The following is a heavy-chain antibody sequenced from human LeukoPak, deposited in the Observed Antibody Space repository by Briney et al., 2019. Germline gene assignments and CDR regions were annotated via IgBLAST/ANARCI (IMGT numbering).Heavy chain of an antibody. V-gene: IGHV3-53*01. J-gene: IGHJ3*02. Sequence: GGSLRLSCAASGFTVSSNYMSWVRQAPGKGLEWVSVIYSGGSTYYADSVKGRFTISRDNSKNTLYLQMNSLRAEDTAVYYCARGGSYYYDSSGYLYAFDIWGQGTMVTVSS. CDR2: IYSGGST. CDR3: ARGGSYYYDSSGYLYAFDI. CDR1: GFTVSSNY. D-gene: IGHD3-22*01.